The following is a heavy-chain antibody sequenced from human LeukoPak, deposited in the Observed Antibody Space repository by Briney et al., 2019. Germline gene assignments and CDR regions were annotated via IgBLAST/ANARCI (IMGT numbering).Heavy chain of an antibody. J-gene: IGHJ4*02. V-gene: IGHV3-33*06. CDR2: IWYDGSNK. CDR3: AKSPPRSDSSAYHRYYFDY. D-gene: IGHD3-22*01. Sequence: GGSLRLSCAASGFTFSSYGMHWVRQAPGKGLGWVAVIWYDGSNKYYADSVKGRFTISRDNSKNTLYLQMNSLRAEDTAVYYCAKSPPRSDSSAYHRYYFDYWGQGTLVTVSS. CDR1: GFTFSSYG.